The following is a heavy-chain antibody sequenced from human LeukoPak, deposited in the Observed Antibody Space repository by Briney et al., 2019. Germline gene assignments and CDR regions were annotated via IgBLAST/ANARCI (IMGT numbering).Heavy chain of an antibody. CDR1: GGSISSYY. J-gene: IGHJ6*02. CDR2: IYYSGST. V-gene: IGHV4-59*08. Sequence: SETLSLTCTVSGGSISSYYWSWIRQPPGKGLEWIGYIYYSGSTNYNPSLKSRVTISVDTSKNQFSLKLSSVTAADTAVYYCARLSTVVVAATDYYYYGMDAWGQGTTVTVSS. CDR3: ARLSTVVVAATDYYYYGMDA. D-gene: IGHD2-15*01.